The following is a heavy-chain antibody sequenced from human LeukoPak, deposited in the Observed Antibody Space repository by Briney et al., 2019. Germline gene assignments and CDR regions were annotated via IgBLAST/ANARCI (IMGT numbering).Heavy chain of an antibody. Sequence: GESLKISCKGAGYSFTNYWIAWVRQMPGKGLEWMGIIYPSDSDTRYSPSFQGQVTISVDKSISTAYLQWSSLKASDTAMYYCARGERDGNRNLDYWGQGTLVTVSS. V-gene: IGHV5-51*01. CDR2: IYPSDSDT. CDR1: GYSFTNYW. J-gene: IGHJ4*02. D-gene: IGHD5-24*01. CDR3: ARGERDGNRNLDY.